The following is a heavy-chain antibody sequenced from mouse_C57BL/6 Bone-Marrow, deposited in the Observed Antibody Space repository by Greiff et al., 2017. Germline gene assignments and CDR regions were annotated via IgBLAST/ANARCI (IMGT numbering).Heavy chain of an antibody. Sequence: QVQLQQSGAELMKPGASVKLSCKATGYTFTGYWIEWVKQRPGHGLEWIGEILPGSGSTNYNEKFKGKATVTADTSSNTAYMQLSSLTTEDSASYYCARWGATLVAEDYWGRGNALTVSS. CDR1: GYTFTGYW. CDR2: ILPGSGST. V-gene: IGHV1-9*01. CDR3: ARWGATLVAEDY. D-gene: IGHD1-1*01. J-gene: IGHJ2*01.